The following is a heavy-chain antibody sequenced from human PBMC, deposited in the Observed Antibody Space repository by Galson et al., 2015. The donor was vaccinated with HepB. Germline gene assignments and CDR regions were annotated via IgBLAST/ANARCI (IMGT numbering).Heavy chain of an antibody. V-gene: IGHV3-48*02. CDR2: ISSSSSTI. Sequence: SLRLSCAASGFTFSSYSMNWVRQAPGKGLEWVSYISSSSSTIYYADSVKGRFTISRDNAKNSLYLQMNSLRDEDTAVYYCARGSGDYYDSSGYYSDYWGQGTLVTVSS. D-gene: IGHD3-22*01. CDR1: GFTFSSYS. CDR3: ARGSGDYYDSSGYYSDY. J-gene: IGHJ4*02.